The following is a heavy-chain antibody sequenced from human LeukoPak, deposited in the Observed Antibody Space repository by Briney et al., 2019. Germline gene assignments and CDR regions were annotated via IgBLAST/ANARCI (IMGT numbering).Heavy chain of an antibody. Sequence: PGGSLRLSCAASGFTFSSYSMNWVRQAAGKGLECVAKINEDGSEKHYVDSVKGRFTISRDNARNSLSLQMNNLRAEDTAVYYCARDYTGGWNDYWGQGTLVTVSS. J-gene: IGHJ4*02. CDR3: ARDYTGGWNDY. V-gene: IGHV3-7*01. CDR2: INEDGSEK. CDR1: GFTFSSYS. D-gene: IGHD7-27*01.